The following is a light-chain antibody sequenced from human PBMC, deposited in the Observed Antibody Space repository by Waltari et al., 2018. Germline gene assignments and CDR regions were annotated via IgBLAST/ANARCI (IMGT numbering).Light chain of an antibody. CDR3: TLKRGSNTVV. Sequence: QSALTQPASVSGSPGQSITISCPGASRDLDFYNYVCWYQQHPGKAPKLIIYDVTNRPSGVSTRFSGSKSGTTASLTISGLRAEDEAEYYCTLKRGSNTVVFGGGTKLTVL. V-gene: IGLV2-14*01. J-gene: IGLJ2*01. CDR1: SRDLDFYNY. CDR2: DVT.